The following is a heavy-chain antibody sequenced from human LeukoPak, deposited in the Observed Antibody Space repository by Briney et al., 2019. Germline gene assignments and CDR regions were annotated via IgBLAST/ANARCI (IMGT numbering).Heavy chain of an antibody. V-gene: IGHV3-23*01. CDR2: ISSRDDRT. J-gene: IGHJ3*01. CDR1: GFSFSAYA. Sequence: GGSLRLSCAASGFSFSAYAMTWVRQAPGKGLEWVSSISSRDDRTYYADSAKGRFTISRDNSKNTLYLQMNSLRAEDTAVYYCAKRRDGFDLWGQGTMVTVSS. CDR3: AKRRDGFDL.